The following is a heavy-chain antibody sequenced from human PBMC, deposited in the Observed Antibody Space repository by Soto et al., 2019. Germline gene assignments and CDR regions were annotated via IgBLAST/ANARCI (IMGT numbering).Heavy chain of an antibody. J-gene: IGHJ5*02. V-gene: IGHV3-74*01. CDR2: INSDGSST. D-gene: IGHD3-22*01. Sequence: PGGSLRLSCAASGFTFSSYWMHWVRQAPGKGLVWVSRINSDGSSTSYADSVKGRFTISRDNAKNTLYLQMNSLRAEDTAVYYCARDKWYGDYSMKNWLDPWGQGTLVTVSS. CDR1: GFTFSSYW. CDR3: ARDKWYGDYSMKNWLDP.